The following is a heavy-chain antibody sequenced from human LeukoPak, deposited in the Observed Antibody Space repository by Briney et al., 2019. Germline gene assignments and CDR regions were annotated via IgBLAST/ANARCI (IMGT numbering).Heavy chain of an antibody. V-gene: IGHV4-39*01. D-gene: IGHD2-15*01. Sequence: SETLSLTCTVSGGSNSSSSYYWGWIRQPPGKELQWIASVYYSGRTNYSPSLKSRVTISVDTSEKQFSLQLNSATAADTAVYYCARQGSAYYFDFWGQGLLVTVSS. CDR3: ARQGSAYYFDF. J-gene: IGHJ4*02. CDR1: GGSNSSSSYY. CDR2: VYYSGRT.